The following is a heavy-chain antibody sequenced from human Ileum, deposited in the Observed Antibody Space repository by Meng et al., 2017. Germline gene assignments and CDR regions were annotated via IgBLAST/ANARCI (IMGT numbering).Heavy chain of an antibody. V-gene: IGHV1-18*01. Sequence: QVQLVQSGAEVKKPGASVKVSCKASGYSFTNYGINWVRQAPGQGLEWMGWISPYNGNTNYGQRSQGRVTMTTDTSTSTAYMELRRLRSDDTAVYYCAGGGKIRGTTDWFDPWGQGTLVTVSS. CDR3: AGGGKIRGTTDWFDP. J-gene: IGHJ5*02. CDR2: ISPYNGNT. CDR1: GYSFTNYG. D-gene: IGHD1-1*01.